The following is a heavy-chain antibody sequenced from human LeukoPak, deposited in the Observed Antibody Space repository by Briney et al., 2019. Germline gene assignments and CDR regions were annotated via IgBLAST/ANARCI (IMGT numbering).Heavy chain of an antibody. J-gene: IGHJ4*02. V-gene: IGHV4-4*02. Sequence: SQTLSLTCAVSGGSISSSNWWSCVRQPPGKGLEWIGEIYHSGSTNYNPSLKSRVTISVDKSKNQFSLKLSSVTAADTAVYYCARTQWRRGYYFDYWGQGTLVTVSS. CDR1: GGSISSSNW. D-gene: IGHD6-19*01. CDR2: IYHSGST. CDR3: ARTQWRRGYYFDY.